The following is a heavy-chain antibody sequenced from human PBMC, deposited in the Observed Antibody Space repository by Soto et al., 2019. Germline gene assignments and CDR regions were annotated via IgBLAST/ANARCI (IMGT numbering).Heavy chain of an antibody. J-gene: IGHJ4*02. Sequence: EVQLVESGGGLVKPGGSLRLSCAASGFTFSSYSMNWVRQAPGKGLEWVSSISSSSSYIYYADSVKGRFTISRDNAKNSMYHQKNSLRAEETAVYYCARVTYYDTLTGDAGGDYFDYWGQGTLVTVSS. CDR2: ISSSSSYI. V-gene: IGHV3-21*01. CDR3: ARVTYYDTLTGDAGGDYFDY. CDR1: GFTFSSYS. D-gene: IGHD3-9*01.